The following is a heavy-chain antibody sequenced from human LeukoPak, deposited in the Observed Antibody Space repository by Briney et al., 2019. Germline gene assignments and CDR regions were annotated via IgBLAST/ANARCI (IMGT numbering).Heavy chain of an antibody. Sequence: GGSLRLSCAASGFTFSSYAMSWVRQAPGKGLEWVSAISGSGGSTYYADSVKGRFTISRDNSKNTLYLQMNSLRAEDTAVYYCASRAYYYDSSGYYFGYWGQETLVTVSS. CDR2: ISGSGGST. CDR3: ASRAYYYDSSGYYFGY. V-gene: IGHV3-23*01. D-gene: IGHD3-22*01. J-gene: IGHJ4*02. CDR1: GFTFSSYA.